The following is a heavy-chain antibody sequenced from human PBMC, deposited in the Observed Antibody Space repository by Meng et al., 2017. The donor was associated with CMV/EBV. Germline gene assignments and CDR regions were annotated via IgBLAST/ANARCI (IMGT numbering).Heavy chain of an antibody. V-gene: IGHV1-69*05. CDR2: IIPIFGTA. D-gene: IGHD3-22*01. Sequence: SVKVSCKASGGTFSSYAISWVRQAPGQGLEWMGGIIPIFGTANYAQKFQGRVTITTEESTSTAYMELSSLRSEDTAVYYCARGGFRNYYDSSGYTKDAFDIWGQGTMVTVSS. CDR1: GGTFSSYA. CDR3: ARGGFRNYYDSSGYTKDAFDI. J-gene: IGHJ3*02.